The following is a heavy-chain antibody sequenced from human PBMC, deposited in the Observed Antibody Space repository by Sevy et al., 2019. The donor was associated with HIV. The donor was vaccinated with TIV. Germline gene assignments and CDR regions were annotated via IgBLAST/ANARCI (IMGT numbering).Heavy chain of an antibody. CDR3: ARYSSGWLGGYYYYYMDV. Sequence: GGSLRLSCAASGFTFSSYEMNWVRQAPGKGLEWVSYISSSGSTIYYADSVKGRFTISRDNAKNSLYLQMNSLRAEDTAVYYCARYSSGWLGGYYYYYMDVWGRGTTVTVSS. J-gene: IGHJ6*03. CDR2: ISSSGSTI. V-gene: IGHV3-48*03. D-gene: IGHD6-19*01. CDR1: GFTFSSYE.